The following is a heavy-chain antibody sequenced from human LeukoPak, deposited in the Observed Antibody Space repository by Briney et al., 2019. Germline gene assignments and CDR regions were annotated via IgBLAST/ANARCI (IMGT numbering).Heavy chain of an antibody. CDR3: AREGSIVPHQDLDY. CDR2: INSRGSDK. V-gene: IGHV3-21*01. D-gene: IGHD2-8*01. CDR1: GFTFSRYS. J-gene: IGHJ4*02. Sequence: SGGSLRFSCAASGFTFSRYSMNWVRQAPGKGPEWVSSINSRGSDKYYADSVEGRFTISRDNAKNSLFLQMNSLRAEDTAVYYCAREGSIVPHQDLDYWGQGTLVTVSS.